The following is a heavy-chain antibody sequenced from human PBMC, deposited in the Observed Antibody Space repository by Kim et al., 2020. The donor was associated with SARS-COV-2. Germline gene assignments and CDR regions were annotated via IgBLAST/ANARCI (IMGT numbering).Heavy chain of an antibody. J-gene: IGHJ1*01. CDR3: ATPGVYSSSFYFQH. CDR1: GFTFSSYA. V-gene: IGHV3-30*04. D-gene: IGHD6-13*01. CDR2: ITDDGSNK. Sequence: GGSLRLSCAASGFTFSSYAMHWVRQAPGKGLEWVAGITDDGSNKYYADSVKGRFTISRDNSKNTLYLQMNSLRAEDTAVYYCATPGVYSSSFYFQHWGQGTLGSVS.